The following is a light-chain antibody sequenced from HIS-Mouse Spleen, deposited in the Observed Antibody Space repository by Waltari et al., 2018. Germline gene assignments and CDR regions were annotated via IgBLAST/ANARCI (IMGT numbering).Light chain of an antibody. CDR2: EDS. V-gene: IGLV3-10*01. J-gene: IGLJ2*01. Sequence: SYELTQPPSVSVSPGQTARITCSGDALPKKYAYWYQQKSGQAPVLVIYEDSKRPSGIPERFSGSSSATMATVTISGAQVEDEADYYCYSTDSSGNHRVFGGGTKLTVL. CDR3: YSTDSSGNHRV. CDR1: ALPKKY.